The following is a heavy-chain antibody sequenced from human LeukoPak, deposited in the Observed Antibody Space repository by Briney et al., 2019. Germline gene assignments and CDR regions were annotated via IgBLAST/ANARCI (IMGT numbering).Heavy chain of an antibody. CDR1: GFTFSSYS. J-gene: IGHJ4*02. Sequence: KPGGSLRLSCAASGFTFSSYSMNWVRQAPGKGLEWVSSISSSSSYIYYADSVKGRFTISRDNAKNSLYLQMNSLRAEDTAVYYCARGEFDDFCFPHWGQGTLVTVSS. CDR2: ISSSSSYI. CDR3: ARGEFDDFCFPH. D-gene: IGHD3-3*01. V-gene: IGHV3-21*01.